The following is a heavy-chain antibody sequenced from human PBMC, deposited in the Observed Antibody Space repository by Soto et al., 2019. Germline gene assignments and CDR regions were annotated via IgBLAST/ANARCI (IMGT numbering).Heavy chain of an antibody. CDR2: ISYDGSNK. Sequence: GGSLRLSCAASGFTFSSYGMHWVRQAPGKGLEWVAVISYDGSNKYYADSVKGRFTISRDNSKNTLYLQMNSLRAEDTAVYYCAKDPALRFLEWLGLGYYYYGMDVWAQGTTVPVS. J-gene: IGHJ6*02. CDR3: AKDPALRFLEWLGLGYYYYGMDV. V-gene: IGHV3-30*18. D-gene: IGHD3-3*01. CDR1: GFTFSSYG.